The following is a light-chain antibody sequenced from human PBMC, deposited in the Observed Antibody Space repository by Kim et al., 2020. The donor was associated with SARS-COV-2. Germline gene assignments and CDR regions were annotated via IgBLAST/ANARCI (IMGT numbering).Light chain of an antibody. J-gene: IGLJ2*01. Sequence: SSELTQDPAVSVALGQTVRITCQGDSLRSYYATWYQQKPGQAPIVVIYGKNNRPSGIPDRFSGSSSGNTASLTIPGTQAGDEADYYCNSRDSNDNVVFGGGTQLTVL. V-gene: IGLV3-19*01. CDR3: NSRDSNDNVV. CDR1: SLRSYY. CDR2: GKN.